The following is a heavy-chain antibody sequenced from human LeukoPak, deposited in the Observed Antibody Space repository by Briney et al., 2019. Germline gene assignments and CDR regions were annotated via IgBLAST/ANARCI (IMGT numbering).Heavy chain of an antibody. V-gene: IGHV3-7*03. J-gene: IGHJ4*02. Sequence: GGSLRLSCATSGFTFGSYWMTWVRQPPGKGLEWVANIKQDGSEKNYVDSVKGRFTISRDNSKNSLYLQMNSLRAEDTAVYYCARDPPRHVQVPCYWGQGTRVTASS. CDR1: GFTFGSYW. CDR2: IKQDGSEK. D-gene: IGHD1-1*01. CDR3: ARDPPRHVQVPCY.